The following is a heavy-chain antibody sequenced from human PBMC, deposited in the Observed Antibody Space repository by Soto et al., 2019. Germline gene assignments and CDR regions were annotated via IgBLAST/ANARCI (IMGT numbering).Heavy chain of an antibody. Sequence: QVQLVQSGAAEKKPGSSVKVSCKAYGGTFSIYGISWVLQSPGQGLEWMGGIIPLFGTTNYAQKFQGRVPITADESNSRGYMELSSLQAEDAAVYYCARQTTWIQPPKQETFGDYHYSTEVWGQGTTVTVSS. D-gene: IGHD5-18*01. CDR2: IIPLFGTT. V-gene: IGHV1-69*01. CDR1: GGTFSIYG. J-gene: IGHJ6*02. CDR3: ARQTTWIQPPKQETFGDYHYSTEV.